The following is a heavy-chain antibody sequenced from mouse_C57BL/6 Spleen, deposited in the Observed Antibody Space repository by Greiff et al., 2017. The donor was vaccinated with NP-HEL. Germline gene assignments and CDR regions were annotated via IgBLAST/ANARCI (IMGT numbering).Heavy chain of an antibody. CDR2: ILSDGST. CDR3: ARYYAWYFDF. D-gene: IGHD1-1*01. CDR1: GFSLTSYG. J-gene: IGHJ1*03. V-gene: IGHV2-6*03. Sequence: QVQLKESGPGLVAPSQSLSITCTVSGFSLTSYGVHWVRQPPGQGLEWLVVILSDGSTTYNSALKSRLSISKDNSTSQVFLKMNRLQTDDTAMYYCARYYAWYFDFWGTGTTVTVSS.